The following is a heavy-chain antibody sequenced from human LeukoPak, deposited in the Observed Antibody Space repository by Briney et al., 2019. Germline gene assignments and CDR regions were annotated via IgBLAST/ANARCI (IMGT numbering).Heavy chain of an antibody. J-gene: IGHJ4*02. D-gene: IGHD6-19*01. V-gene: IGHV3-66*01. Sequence: GGSLRLSCAASGFTVSSNYMSWVRQAPGKGLEWVSVIYSGGSTYYADSVKGRFTISRDNSKNTLYLQMNSLRAEDTAVYYCARIGGRDGYSSGWDNPFDYWGQGTLVTVSS. CDR2: IYSGGST. CDR1: GFTVSSNY. CDR3: ARIGGRDGYSSGWDNPFDY.